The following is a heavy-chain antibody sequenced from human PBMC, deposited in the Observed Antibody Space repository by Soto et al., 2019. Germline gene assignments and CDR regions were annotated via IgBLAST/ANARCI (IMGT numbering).Heavy chain of an antibody. CDR3: ARGVPDYYDSSGYMGGYGMDV. CDR2: ISSNGGGT. CDR1: GFTFSSYA. J-gene: IGHJ6*02. D-gene: IGHD3-22*01. Sequence: GGSLRLSCAASGFTFSSYAMHWVRQAPGKGLEYVSAISSNGGGTYYANSVKGRFTISRDNSKNTLYLQMGSLRAEDMAVYYCARGVPDYYDSSGYMGGYGMDVWGQGTTVTVSS. V-gene: IGHV3-64*01.